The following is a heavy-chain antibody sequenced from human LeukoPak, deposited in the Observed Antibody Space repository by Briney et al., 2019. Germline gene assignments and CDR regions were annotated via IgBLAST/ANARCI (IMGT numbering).Heavy chain of an antibody. CDR1: GFTFSNYW. CDR3: ARDRLAAGLLDN. Sequence: GGSLRLSCAASGFTFSNYWMTWVRQAPGKGLERVANIKPDGSEKNYVDSVKGRFTISRDDAKNSLFLQMNSLRAEDTAVYYCARDRLAAGLLDNWGQGTLVTVSS. D-gene: IGHD6-13*01. CDR2: IKPDGSEK. J-gene: IGHJ4*02. V-gene: IGHV3-7*04.